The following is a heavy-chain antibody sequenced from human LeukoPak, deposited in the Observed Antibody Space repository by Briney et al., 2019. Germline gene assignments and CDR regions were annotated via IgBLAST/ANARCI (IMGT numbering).Heavy chain of an antibody. CDR3: AKDHRAYCGGDCVDFDY. Sequence: GGSLRLSCAASGFTFSSYGVHWVRQAPGKGLEWVAFIRYDGSNKYYADSVKGRFTISRDNSKNTLYLQMNSLRAEDTAVYYCAKDHRAYCGGDCVDFDYWGQGTLVTVSS. D-gene: IGHD2-21*02. V-gene: IGHV3-30*02. J-gene: IGHJ4*02. CDR2: IRYDGSNK. CDR1: GFTFSSYG.